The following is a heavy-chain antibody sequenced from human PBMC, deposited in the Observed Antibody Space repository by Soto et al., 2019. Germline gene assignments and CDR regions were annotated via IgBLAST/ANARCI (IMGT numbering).Heavy chain of an antibody. J-gene: IGHJ4*02. CDR3: AKDLRRLTTAPFDY. CDR2: ISYDGSNK. CDR1: GFTFSSYG. V-gene: IGHV3-30*18. Sequence: QVQLVESGGGVVQPGRSLRLSCAASGFTFSSYGMHWVRQAPGKGLEWVAVISYDGSNKYYADSVKGRFTISRDNSKNTLYLQMNSLRAEDTAVYYCAKDLRRLTTAPFDYWGQGTLVTVSS. D-gene: IGHD4-17*01.